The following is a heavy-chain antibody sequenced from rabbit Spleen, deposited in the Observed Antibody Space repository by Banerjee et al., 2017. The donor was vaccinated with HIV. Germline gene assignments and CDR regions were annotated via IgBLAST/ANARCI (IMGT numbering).Heavy chain of an antibody. Sequence: EQLEESGGGLVKPEGSLTLTCKASGVSLNDKDVMCWVRQAPGKGLEWIACINTYTGKPVYATWAKGRFTISRTSSTTVTLQMTSLTAADTATYFCARDLTSVVGWNFNLWGPGTLVTVS. D-gene: IGHD1-1*01. V-gene: IGHV1S45*01. J-gene: IGHJ4*01. CDR3: ARDLTSVVGWNFNL. CDR1: GVSLNDKDV. CDR2: INTYTGKP.